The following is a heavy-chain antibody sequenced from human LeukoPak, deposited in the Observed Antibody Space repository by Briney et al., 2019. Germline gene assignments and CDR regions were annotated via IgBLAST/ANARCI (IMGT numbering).Heavy chain of an antibody. CDR3: ARAYCSGGTCYSATD. J-gene: IGHJ4*02. V-gene: IGHV3-30*04. D-gene: IGHD2-15*01. Sequence: GGSLRLSCAASGFTFSSYAMHWVRQAPGKGLDWVAVISYDGSNKYYADSVKGRFTISRDNSKNTLYLQMNSLRAEDTAVYYCARAYCSGGTCYSATDWGQGTLVTVSS. CDR2: ISYDGSNK. CDR1: GFTFSSYA.